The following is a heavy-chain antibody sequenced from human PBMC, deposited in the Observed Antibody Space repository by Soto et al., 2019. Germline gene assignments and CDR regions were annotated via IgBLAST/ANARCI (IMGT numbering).Heavy chain of an antibody. Sequence: GGYLSLSGGASGINCIDYGVSWVRNAPGQWLEWVSSISGRGVSSYYALSVKGRFTVSRDNSKNTLYLQMDTLRPDDTSVYYCAKHIVATFYSDSWGQGTLVTVSS. CDR1: GINCIDYG. CDR2: ISGRGVSS. D-gene: IGHD5-12*01. V-gene: IGHV3-23*01. CDR3: AKHIVATFYSDS. J-gene: IGHJ4*02.